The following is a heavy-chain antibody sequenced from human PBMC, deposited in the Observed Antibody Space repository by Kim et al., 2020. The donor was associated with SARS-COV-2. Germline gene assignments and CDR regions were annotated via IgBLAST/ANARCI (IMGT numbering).Heavy chain of an antibody. D-gene: IGHD4-17*01. J-gene: IGHJ4*02. CDR3: AKVTTVTYCFDY. V-gene: IGHV3-23*01. Sequence: YADSVKGRFTISRDNSKNTLYLQMNSMRAEDTAVYYCAKVTTVTYCFDYWGQGTLVAVSS.